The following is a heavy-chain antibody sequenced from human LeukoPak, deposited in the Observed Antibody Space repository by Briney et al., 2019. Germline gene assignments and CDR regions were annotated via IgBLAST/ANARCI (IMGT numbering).Heavy chain of an antibody. CDR1: GYTFTGYY. Sequence: ASVKVSCKASGYTFTGYYMHWVRQAPGQGLEWMGWINPNSGGTNYAQKFQGRVTMTRDTSISTAYMELSRLRSEDTAVYYCARAVVYSGWIAYYFDYWGQGTLVTVSS. CDR2: INPNSGGT. D-gene: IGHD5-12*01. V-gene: IGHV1-2*02. CDR3: ARAVVYSGWIAYYFDY. J-gene: IGHJ4*02.